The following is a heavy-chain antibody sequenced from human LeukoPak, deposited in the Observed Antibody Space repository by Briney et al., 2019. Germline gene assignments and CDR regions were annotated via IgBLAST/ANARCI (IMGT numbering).Heavy chain of an antibody. Sequence: GGSLRLSCAASGFTFASYSMNWIRQAPGKGLEWVSSISGDSTYIYNAGSVKGRFTISRDNAQASLYLQMISLRADDTAVYYCARVSGRLERRSDLDYWGQGTLVIVSS. CDR2: ISGDSTYI. D-gene: IGHD1-1*01. CDR3: ARVSGRLERRSDLDY. V-gene: IGHV3-21*01. J-gene: IGHJ4*02. CDR1: GFTFASYS.